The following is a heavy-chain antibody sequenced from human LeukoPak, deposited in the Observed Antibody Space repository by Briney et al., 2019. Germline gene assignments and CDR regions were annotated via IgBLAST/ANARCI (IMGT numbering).Heavy chain of an antibody. CDR3: ARAGGGYDLPVPRPGIAVAGSFDY. V-gene: IGHV3-11*04. J-gene: IGHJ4*02. D-gene: IGHD6-19*01. CDR1: GFTFSDYY. Sequence: GGSLRLSCAASGFTFSDYYISWIRQPPGKGVEWGSYIISSVSTIYYADSVQGRFTISRDNDKNSLYLQMNSLRAEDTAVYYCARAGGGYDLPVPRPGIAVAGSFDYWGQGTLVTVSS. CDR2: IISSVSTI.